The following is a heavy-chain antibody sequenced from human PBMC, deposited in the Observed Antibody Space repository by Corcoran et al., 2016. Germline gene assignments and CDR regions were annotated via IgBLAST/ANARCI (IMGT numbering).Heavy chain of an antibody. D-gene: IGHD4-17*01. CDR1: GDSVSSNIAA. CDR2: TYYRSKWYN. J-gene: IGHJ4*02. Sequence: QVQLQQSGPGLLKPSKTLSLTCAISGDSVSSNIAAWNWIRQSPSRGLEWLGRTYYRSKWYNDYAVSVKRRITINPDTSKAQFSLQLNSVTPEDTSVYYFASAPTVTTHIYFFEYWGQGTLVT. CDR3: ASAPTVTTHIYFFEY. V-gene: IGHV6-1*01.